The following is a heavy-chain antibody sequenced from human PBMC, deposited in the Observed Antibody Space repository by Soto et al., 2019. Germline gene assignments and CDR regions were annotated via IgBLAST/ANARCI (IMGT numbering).Heavy chain of an antibody. CDR2: IYYSGST. V-gene: IGHV4-59*01. CDR3: ARGSRDFGVVILYYFDY. CDR1: GGSISSYY. J-gene: IGHJ4*02. D-gene: IGHD3-3*01. Sequence: SETLSLTCTVSGGSISSYYWSWIRQPPGKGLEWIGYIYYSGSTNYNPSLKSRVTISVDTSKNQFSLKLSSVTAADTAVYYCARGSRDFGVVILYYFDYWGQGTLVTVSS.